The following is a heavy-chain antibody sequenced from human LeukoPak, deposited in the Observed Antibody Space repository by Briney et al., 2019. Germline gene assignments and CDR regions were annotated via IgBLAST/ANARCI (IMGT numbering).Heavy chain of an antibody. J-gene: IGHJ4*02. CDR2: VSSSSRYI. D-gene: IGHD6-19*01. CDR1: GFTFSTYS. Sequence: PGGSLRLSCAASGFTFSTYSMNWVRQAPGKGLEWVSSVSSSSRYIYYADSVKGRFTISRDNAKNSLFLQMNSLRAEDTAVYYCARDWTSGWDYWGQGTLVTVSS. CDR3: ARDWTSGWDY. V-gene: IGHV3-21*01.